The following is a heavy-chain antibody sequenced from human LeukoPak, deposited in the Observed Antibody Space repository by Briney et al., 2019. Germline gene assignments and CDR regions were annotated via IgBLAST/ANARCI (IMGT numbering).Heavy chain of an antibody. D-gene: IGHD6-13*01. J-gene: IGHJ4*02. CDR2: MKYDGSEK. CDR3: ARDIEAAGLFLDY. CDR1: GFIFSSYW. V-gene: IGHV3-7*01. Sequence: GGSLRLSCAASGFIFSSYWMTWVRQAPGKGLEWVANMKYDGSEKYYVDSVKGRFTISRDKAKNSLYLQMNSLRAEDTAVYYCARDIEAAGLFLDYWGQETLVTVSS.